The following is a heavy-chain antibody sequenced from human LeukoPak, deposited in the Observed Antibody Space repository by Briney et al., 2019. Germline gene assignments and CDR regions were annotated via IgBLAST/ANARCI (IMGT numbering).Heavy chain of an antibody. CDR1: GYSFTSYW. Sequence: GESLKISGKGSGYSFTSYWIGGVRQMPGKGLEGMGIIYPGDSDTRNSPSFQGQATISADKTISTAYLQWSSLKASDTAMYYCARQVAYGDYGDYWGQGTLVTVSS. V-gene: IGHV5-51*01. CDR2: IYPGDSDT. D-gene: IGHD4-17*01. J-gene: IGHJ4*02. CDR3: ARQVAYGDYGDY.